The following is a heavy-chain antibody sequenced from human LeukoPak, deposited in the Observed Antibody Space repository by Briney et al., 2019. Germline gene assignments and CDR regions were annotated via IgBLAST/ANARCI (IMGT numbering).Heavy chain of an antibody. CDR3: ARGAGAKDDILTGYSYFDY. CDR1: GGSISSGGYY. CDR2: IYYSGST. Sequence: PSQTLSLTCTVSGGSISSGGYYWSWIRQHPGKGLEWIGYIYYSGSTYYNPSLKSRVTISVDTSKNQFSLKLSSVTAADTAVYYWARGAGAKDDILTGYSYFDYWGQGTLVTVSS. J-gene: IGHJ4*02. V-gene: IGHV4-31*03. D-gene: IGHD3-9*01.